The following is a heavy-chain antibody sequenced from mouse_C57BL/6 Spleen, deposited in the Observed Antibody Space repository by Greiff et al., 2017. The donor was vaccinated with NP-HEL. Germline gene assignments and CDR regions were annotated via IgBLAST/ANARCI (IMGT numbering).Heavy chain of an antibody. CDR1: GYSITSGYD. V-gene: IGHV3-1*01. CDR3: ARGYYDYDAYFDY. CDR2: ISYSGST. D-gene: IGHD2-4*01. Sequence: VQLKESGPGMVKPSQSLSLTCTVTGYSITSGYDWHWIRHFPGNKLEWMGYISYSGSTNYNPSLKSRISITHDTSKNHFFLKLNSVTTEDTATYYCARGYYDYDAYFDYWGQGTTLTVSS. J-gene: IGHJ2*01.